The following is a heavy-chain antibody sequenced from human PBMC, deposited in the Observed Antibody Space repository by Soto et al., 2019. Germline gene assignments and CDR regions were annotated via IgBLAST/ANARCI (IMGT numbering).Heavy chain of an antibody. CDR1: GGSINSRSYY. Sequence: PSETLSLTCTFSGGSINSRSYYWGWIRQSPGKGLEWIGSIYYSGSTYYNPSLKSRVAMSVDTSKNQFSLKLRSVSAADTAVYYCARQRTSVVTQAYFDDWGQGSMVTVSS. CDR2: IYYSGST. CDR3: ARQRTSVVTQAYFDD. J-gene: IGHJ4*02. V-gene: IGHV4-39*01. D-gene: IGHD2-21*02.